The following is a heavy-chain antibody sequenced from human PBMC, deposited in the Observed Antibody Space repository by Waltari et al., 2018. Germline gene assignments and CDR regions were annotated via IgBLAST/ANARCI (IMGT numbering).Heavy chain of an antibody. Sequence: QVQLVQSGAEVKKPGSSVKVSCKASGGTFSSNPISSVRPAPVQGLEWMGGIIPILGIANYAQKFQGRVTITADKSTSTAYMELSSLRSEDTAVYYCARPYYDYVWGSYRYLPFSYWGQGTLVTVSS. CDR3: ARPYYDYVWGSYRYLPFSY. J-gene: IGHJ4*02. D-gene: IGHD3-16*02. V-gene: IGHV1-69*10. CDR2: IIPILGIA. CDR1: GGTFSSNP.